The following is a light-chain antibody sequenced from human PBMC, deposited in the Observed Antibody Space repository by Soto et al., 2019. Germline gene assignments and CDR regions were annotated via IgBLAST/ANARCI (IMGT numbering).Light chain of an antibody. CDR3: QQYNSYDMWS. CDR2: GAS. J-gene: IGKJ1*01. V-gene: IGKV1-5*01. Sequence: DIQMTQSPSTLSASVGDRVTITCRASQGISKWLAWYQQKPGKAPKLLIYGASSLESGVPSRFSGSGSGTEFTLTISSLQPDDFGTYFCQQYNSYDMWSFGQGTKV. CDR1: QGISKW.